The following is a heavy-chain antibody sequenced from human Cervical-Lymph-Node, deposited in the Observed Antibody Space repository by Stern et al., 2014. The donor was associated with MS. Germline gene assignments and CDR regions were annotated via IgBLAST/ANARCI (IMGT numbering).Heavy chain of an antibody. J-gene: IGHJ4*02. CDR1: GGTFSTYA. CDR2: ITPLFDAT. D-gene: IGHD2-21*01. CDR3: ARGDSEAPIYYFDS. V-gene: IGHV1-69*01. Sequence: VKLVESGAEVKKPGSLVKVSCKTSGGTFSTYAIGWVRQAPGQGLEWMGGITPLFDATNYAQKFQGRVTITADESTRTAYMELSSLRSDDTAMYYCARGDSEAPIYYFDSWGQGTLVTVSS.